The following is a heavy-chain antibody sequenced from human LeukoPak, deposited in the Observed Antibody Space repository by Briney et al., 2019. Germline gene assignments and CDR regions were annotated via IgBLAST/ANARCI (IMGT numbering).Heavy chain of an antibody. D-gene: IGHD5-18*01. J-gene: IGHJ4*02. V-gene: IGHV4-59*08. CDR3: TRHSPKWGYPFDY. CDR1: GGSISSYY. Sequence: PSETLSLTCTVSGGSISSYYWSWIRQPPGKGLEWIGYIYYSGSTNYNPSLKSRVTISVDTSQNQFSLKLSSVTAADTAVYYCTRHSPKWGYPFDYWGQGTLVTASS. CDR2: IYYSGST.